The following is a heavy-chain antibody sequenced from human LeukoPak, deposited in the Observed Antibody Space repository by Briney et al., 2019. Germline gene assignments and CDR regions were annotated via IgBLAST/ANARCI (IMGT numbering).Heavy chain of an antibody. CDR3: PRGSRYYFDY. J-gene: IGHJ4*02. Sequence: GGSLRLSCAASGFTFSSYAMPWVRQAPGKGLEWVAVISYDGSNKYYADSVKGRFTISRDNSKNTLYLQMNSLRAEDPAVYYCPRGSRYYFDYWGQGTLVTVSS. CDR1: GFTFSSYA. CDR2: ISYDGSNK. V-gene: IGHV3-30-3*01. D-gene: IGHD4-17*01.